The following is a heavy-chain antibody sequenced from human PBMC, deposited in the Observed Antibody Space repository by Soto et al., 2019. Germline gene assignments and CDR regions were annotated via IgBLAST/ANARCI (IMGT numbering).Heavy chain of an antibody. CDR3: ARLPTISMTGDPPDS. Sequence: GESLKISCKGSGYSFTSYWIGWVRQMPGKGLEWMGIIWPGDSDTTYSPSFQGQVTISADKSISTAYLQWSSLKASDTATYYCARLPTISMTGDPPDSRGQGILVTVSS. CDR2: IWPGDSDT. J-gene: IGHJ4*02. CDR1: GYSFTSYW. V-gene: IGHV5-51*01. D-gene: IGHD3-22*01.